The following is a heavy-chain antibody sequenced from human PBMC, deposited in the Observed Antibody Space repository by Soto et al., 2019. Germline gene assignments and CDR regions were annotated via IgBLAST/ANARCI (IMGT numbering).Heavy chain of an antibody. CDR2: ISRNGDST. J-gene: IGHJ5*02. CDR1: GFDFSSNS. D-gene: IGHD2-15*01. CDR3: SKWSGFGDA. V-gene: IGHV3-23*01. Sequence: EVQLLESGGGLVRPGGSLRLSCVASGFDFSSNSMTWARQAPGKGLEWVGGISRNGDSTFYRVSVKGRFTISRDISKSTLFLQMNRLRVEDTAMYFCSKWSGFGDAWGQGTLVTVS.